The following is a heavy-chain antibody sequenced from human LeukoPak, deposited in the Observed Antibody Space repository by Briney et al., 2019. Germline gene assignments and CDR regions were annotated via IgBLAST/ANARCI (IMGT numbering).Heavy chain of an antibody. CDR3: AKAAKYYYGSETYYYFDY. J-gene: IGHJ4*02. Sequence: SETLSLTCAVYGASFSGYYWSWIRQPPGKGLEWIGEINHSGSTNYNPSLKSRVTMSVDTSKGQFSLSLSSVTTADTAVYFCAKAAKYYYGSETYYYFDYWGQGILVTVSS. CDR1: GASFSGYY. D-gene: IGHD3-10*01. CDR2: INHSGST. V-gene: IGHV4-34*01.